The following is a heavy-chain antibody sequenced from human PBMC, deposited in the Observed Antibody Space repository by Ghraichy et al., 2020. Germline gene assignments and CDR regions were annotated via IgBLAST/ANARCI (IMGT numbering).Heavy chain of an antibody. CDR2: TYYTSMWNN. CDR1: GDSVFSNDVA. D-gene: IGHD1-26*01. V-gene: IGHV6-1*01. J-gene: IGHJ4*02. CDR3: ARGRHSGLDS. Sequence: SQTLSLTCAISGDSVFSNDVAWNWIRQSPSRGLEWLGRTYYTSMWNNDYAVFVESRMTINLDTSKNQFFLQLNSVTPEDTAISYCARGRHSGLDSWGQGTLVNVSS.